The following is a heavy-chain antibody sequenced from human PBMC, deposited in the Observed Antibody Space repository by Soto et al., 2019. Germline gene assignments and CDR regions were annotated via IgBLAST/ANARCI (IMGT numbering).Heavy chain of an antibody. Sequence: PSETLSLTCTVSGASISGFYWSWIRKSAGKGLEWIGRIYATWTTDYNPSLKSRVMMSVDTSKKQFSLKLRSVTAADTAVYYCVRDGTKTLRDWFDPWGQGISVPVSS. V-gene: IGHV4-4*07. CDR3: VRDGTKTLRDWFDP. CDR2: IYATWTT. CDR1: GASISGFY. D-gene: IGHD1-1*01. J-gene: IGHJ5*02.